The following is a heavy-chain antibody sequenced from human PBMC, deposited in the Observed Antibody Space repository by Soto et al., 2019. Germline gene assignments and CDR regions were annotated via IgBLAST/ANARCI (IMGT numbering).Heavy chain of an antibody. J-gene: IGHJ6*02. CDR3: VKGDGIAALFEYYGMDV. Sequence: WETLSLTCTVSGGSISSSSYYWGWIRQPPGKGLEWIGSIYYSGSTYYNPSLKSGVTISVDTSKNQFSLKLSSVTAADTDVYYCVKGDGIAALFEYYGMDVWGQGTTVTVSS. V-gene: IGHV4-39*01. CDR1: GGSISSSSYY. D-gene: IGHD6-6*01. CDR2: IYYSGST.